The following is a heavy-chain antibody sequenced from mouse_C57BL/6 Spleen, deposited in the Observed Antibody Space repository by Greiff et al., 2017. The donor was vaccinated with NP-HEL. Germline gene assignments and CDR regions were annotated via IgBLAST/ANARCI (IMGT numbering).Heavy chain of an antibody. Sequence: EVKLMESGPGLVKPSQSLSLTCSVTGYSITSGYYWNWIRQFPGNKLEWMGYISYDGSNNYNPSLKNRISITRDTSKNQFFLKLNSVTTEDTATYYCARGGLGYPYYFDYWGQGTTLTVSS. D-gene: IGHD3-1*01. CDR3: ARGGLGYPYYFDY. CDR1: GYSITSGYY. J-gene: IGHJ2*01. V-gene: IGHV3-6*01. CDR2: ISYDGSN.